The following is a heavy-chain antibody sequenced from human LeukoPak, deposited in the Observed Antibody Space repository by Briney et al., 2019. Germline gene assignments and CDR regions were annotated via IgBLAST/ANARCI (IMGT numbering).Heavy chain of an antibody. D-gene: IGHD4-23*01. Sequence: SETLSLTCTVSGGSISSYFWTWIRQPPGKGLECIGYSYYTGSTNYNPSLKSRVIISLDTSKNQFSLKLSSVTVADTAVYYCARERYGGSGYFDYWGQGTLVTVSS. CDR3: ARERYGGSGYFDY. CDR1: GGSISSYF. J-gene: IGHJ4*02. CDR2: SYYTGST. V-gene: IGHV4-59*01.